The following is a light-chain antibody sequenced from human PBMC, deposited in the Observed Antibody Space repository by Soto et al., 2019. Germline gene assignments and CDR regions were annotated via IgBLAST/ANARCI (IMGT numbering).Light chain of an antibody. J-gene: IGLJ2*01. CDR2: EVT. CDR1: SSDIGADDF. CDR3: SSYRRTTFPHVV. Sequence: QSVLTQPASVSGSPGQSITISCTGTSSDIGADDFVSWYQHHPDKTPKLIIFEVTYRPTGISHRFSASKSGNTASLTISVLEAEDEAFYYCSSYRRTTFPHVVFGGGTKLTVL. V-gene: IGLV2-14*01.